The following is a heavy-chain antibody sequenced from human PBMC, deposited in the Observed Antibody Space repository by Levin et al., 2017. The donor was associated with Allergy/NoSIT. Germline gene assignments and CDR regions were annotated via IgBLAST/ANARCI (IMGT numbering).Heavy chain of an antibody. Sequence: GGSLRLSCAASGFTFNKFGMHWVRQGPGKGLEWVAVISFDASQEYYADSVKGRFTISRDNSKNTLYLQMNSLRPEDTAVDFCAKIGDCSSGVCFWETLHDAFDVWGQGTMVSVSS. CDR3: AKIGDCSSGVCFWETLHDAFDV. CDR1: GFTFNKFG. J-gene: IGHJ3*01. D-gene: IGHD2-21*02. V-gene: IGHV3-30*18. CDR2: ISFDASQE.